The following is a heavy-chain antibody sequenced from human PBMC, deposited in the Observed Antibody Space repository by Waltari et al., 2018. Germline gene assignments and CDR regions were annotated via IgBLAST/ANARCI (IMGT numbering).Heavy chain of an antibody. CDR3: ARGSSGAGYGSGRSYFDY. V-gene: IGHV1-46*01. Sequence: QVQLVQSGAEVKKPGASVKVSCKASGYTFTSYYMHWVRQAPGQGLEWMGIINPSGGSTSYAQKFQGRVTMTRDTSTSTVYMELSSLRSEDTAVYYCARGSSGAGYGSGRSYFDYWGQGTLVTVSS. CDR1: GYTFTSYY. J-gene: IGHJ4*02. D-gene: IGHD3-10*01. CDR2: INPSGGST.